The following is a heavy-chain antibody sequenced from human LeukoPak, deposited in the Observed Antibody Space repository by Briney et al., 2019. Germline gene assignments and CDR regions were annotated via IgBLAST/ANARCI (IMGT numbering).Heavy chain of an antibody. D-gene: IGHD6-13*01. J-gene: IGHJ5*02. CDR3: ARGIAAAGFNWFDP. CDR2: IYYSGST. CDR1: GGSISSYY. Sequence: SETLSLTCTVSGGSISSYYWSWIRQPPGKGLEWIGYIYYSGSTNYNPSLKSRVTISVDTSKNQFSLKLSSVTAADTAVYYCARGIAAAGFNWFDPWGQGTLSPSPQ. V-gene: IGHV4-59*01.